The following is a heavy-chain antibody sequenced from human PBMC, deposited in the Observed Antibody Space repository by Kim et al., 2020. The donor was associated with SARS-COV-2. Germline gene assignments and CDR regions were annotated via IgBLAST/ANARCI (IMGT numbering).Heavy chain of an antibody. V-gene: IGHV3-49*02. D-gene: IGHD3-10*01. Sequence: ASVKGRFTISRDDSKSIAYLQMNSLKTEDTAVYYCTRELTLWFGEPHRGYWGQGTLVTVSS. J-gene: IGHJ4*02. CDR3: TRELTLWFGEPHRGY.